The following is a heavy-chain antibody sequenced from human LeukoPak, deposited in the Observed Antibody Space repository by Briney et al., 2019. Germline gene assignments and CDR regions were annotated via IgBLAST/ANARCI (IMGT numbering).Heavy chain of an antibody. CDR2: ISYDGSNK. D-gene: IGHD3-22*01. CDR3: AKDRDHYDSSGYFDY. V-gene: IGHV3-30*18. J-gene: IGHJ4*02. CDR1: GFTFSSYG. Sequence: GGSLRLSCAASGFTFSSYGMHWVRQAPGKGLEWVAVISYDGSNKYYADSVKGRFTISRDNSKNTLYLQMNSLRAEDTAVYYCAKDRDHYDSSGYFDYWGQGTLVTVSS.